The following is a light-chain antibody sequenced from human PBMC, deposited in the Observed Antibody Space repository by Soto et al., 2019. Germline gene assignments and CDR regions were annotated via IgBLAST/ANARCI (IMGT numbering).Light chain of an antibody. CDR2: EVT. CDR1: SSDVGGYNY. Sequence: QSALTQPASVSGSPGQSITISCTGTSSDVGGYNYVSWYQQHPGKAPKLMIYEVTDRPSGVSNRFSGSKSGNTASLTISGLQAEDEAEYYCSSYTNISTRACVFGTGTKLTV. CDR3: SSYTNISTRACV. V-gene: IGLV2-14*01. J-gene: IGLJ1*01.